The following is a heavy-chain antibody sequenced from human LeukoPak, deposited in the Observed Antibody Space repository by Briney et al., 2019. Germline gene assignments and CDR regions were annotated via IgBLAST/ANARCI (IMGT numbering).Heavy chain of an antibody. D-gene: IGHD1-26*01. J-gene: IGHJ4*02. CDR1: GYTLTELS. CDR3: ARDGGEWELEYYFDY. V-gene: IGHV1-24*01. CDR2: FDPEDGET. Sequence: GASVKVSCKVSGYTLTELSMHWVRQAPGKGLEWMGGFDPEDGETIYAQKFQGRVTMTTDTSTSTAYMELRSLRSDDTAVYYCARDGGEWELEYYFDYWGQGTLVTVSS.